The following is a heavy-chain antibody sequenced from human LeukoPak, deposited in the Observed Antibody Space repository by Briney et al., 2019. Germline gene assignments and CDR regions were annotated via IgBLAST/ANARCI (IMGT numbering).Heavy chain of an antibody. Sequence: GGSLRLSCAASGFSFTNVWMSWVRQAPGKGLEWLGRIKSRTDGETANYAAPMKGRFTISRDDSKNTLYLDMNSLKTEDTAVYFCASRAVRSGGDFRAFDIWSQGTMVIVSS. D-gene: IGHD5-12*01. CDR1: GFSFTNVW. J-gene: IGHJ3*02. CDR3: ASRAVRSGGDFRAFDI. CDR2: IKSRTDGETA. V-gene: IGHV3-15*01.